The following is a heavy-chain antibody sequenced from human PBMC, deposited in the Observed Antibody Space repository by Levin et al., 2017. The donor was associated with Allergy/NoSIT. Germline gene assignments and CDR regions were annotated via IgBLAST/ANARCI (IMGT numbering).Heavy chain of an antibody. V-gene: IGHV3-30*18. D-gene: IGHD1-1*01. CDR2: ISYDGSNE. CDR3: AKGVRNVDY. Sequence: HTGGSLRLSCVVSGFTFTDYAMHWVRQAPGKGLEWVAVISYDGSNENYADSVKGRFTIARDNSKSTLFLQMNSLRTEDTAVYYCAKGVRNVDYWGQGTLVTVSS. CDR1: GFTFTDYA. J-gene: IGHJ4*02.